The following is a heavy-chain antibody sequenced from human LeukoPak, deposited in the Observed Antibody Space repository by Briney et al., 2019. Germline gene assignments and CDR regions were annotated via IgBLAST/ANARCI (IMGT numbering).Heavy chain of an antibody. CDR3: VRRWDTYADY. CDR2: INPNSGGT. V-gene: IGHV1-2*02. Sequence: GASVKVSCKASGYTFTGYYMHWVRQAPGQGLEWMGWINPNSGGTNYAQKFQGRVTMTRDTSISTAYMELSRLRFDDTAVYYCVRRWDTYADYWGQGTLVTVSS. J-gene: IGHJ4*02. CDR1: GYTFTGYY. D-gene: IGHD5-18*01.